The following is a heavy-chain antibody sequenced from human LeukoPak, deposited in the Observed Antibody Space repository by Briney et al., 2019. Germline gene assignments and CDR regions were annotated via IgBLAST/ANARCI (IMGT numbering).Heavy chain of an antibody. D-gene: IGHD2-2*01. CDR2: ISGSGGST. CDR1: GFTFSSYA. CDR3: AKGLGGGYCSSTSCYPLDY. V-gene: IGHV3-23*01. J-gene: IGHJ4*02. Sequence: GGSLILSCAASGFTFSSYAMSWVRQAPGKGLEWVSAISGSGGSTYYADSVRGRFTISRDNSKNTLYLQMSSLRAEDTAIYYCAKGLGGGYCSSTSCYPLDYWGQGTLVTVSS.